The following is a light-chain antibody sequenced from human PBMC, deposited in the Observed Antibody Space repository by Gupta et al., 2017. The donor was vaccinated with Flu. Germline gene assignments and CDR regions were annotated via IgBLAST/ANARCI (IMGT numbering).Light chain of an antibody. CDR2: AAS. V-gene: IGKV1-8*01. CDR1: QGISSY. CDR3: QQHDSYLVT. Sequence: AIWMTQSQSSLSASTGERATITCRASQGISSYLAWYQQKPGKPPKLLIYAASTMHSGVPARFSGSGSGTDFTLTISSLQSEDFAVYYCQQHDSYLVTFGHGTKVDIK. J-gene: IGKJ3*01.